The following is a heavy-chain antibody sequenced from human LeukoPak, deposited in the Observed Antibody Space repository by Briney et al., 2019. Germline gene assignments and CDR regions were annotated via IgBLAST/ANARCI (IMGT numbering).Heavy chain of an antibody. CDR2: IYYSGST. V-gene: IGHV4-59*01. D-gene: IGHD1-26*01. J-gene: IGHJ6*03. CDR3: ARDQVGSKGRMDV. CDR1: GASISSYY. Sequence: SETLSLTCTVSGASISSYYWSWIRQPPGKGLEWIGYIYYSGSTNYSPSLKSRVTISVDTSKNQFSLKLSSVTAADTAVYYCARDQVGSKGRMDVWGKGTTVTVSS.